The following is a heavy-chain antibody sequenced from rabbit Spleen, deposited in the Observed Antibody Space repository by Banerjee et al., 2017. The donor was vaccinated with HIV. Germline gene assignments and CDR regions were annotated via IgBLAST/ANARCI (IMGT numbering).Heavy chain of an antibody. D-gene: IGHD8-1*01. CDR1: GFSFSSNYY. CDR3: ARDTGSSFSSYGMDL. CDR2: IDSGSSGFT. Sequence: QEQLEESGGDLVKPEGSLTLTCTASGFSFSSNYYMCWVRQAPGKGLEWIACIDSGSSGFTYFASWAKGRFTISKASSTTVTLQMTSLTVADTATYFCARDTGSSFSSYGMDLWGPGTLVTVS. J-gene: IGHJ6*01. V-gene: IGHV1S45*01.